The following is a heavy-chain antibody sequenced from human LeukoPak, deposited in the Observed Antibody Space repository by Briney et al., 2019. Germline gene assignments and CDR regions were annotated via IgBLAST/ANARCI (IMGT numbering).Heavy chain of an antibody. Sequence: ASVKVSCKASGYTFTSYDINWARQATGQGLEWMGWMNPNSGNTGYAQKFQGRVTMTRNTSISTAYMELSSLRSEDTAVYYCARGKWTMVRGVIITPFGYWGQGTLVTVSS. J-gene: IGHJ4*02. D-gene: IGHD3-10*01. V-gene: IGHV1-8*01. CDR2: MNPNSGNT. CDR3: ARGKWTMVRGVIITPFGY. CDR1: GYTFTSYD.